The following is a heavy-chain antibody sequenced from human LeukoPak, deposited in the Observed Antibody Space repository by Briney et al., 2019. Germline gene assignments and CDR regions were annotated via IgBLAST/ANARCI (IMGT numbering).Heavy chain of an antibody. CDR3: ARDNSGWSDPPGYYYYYYMDV. CDR1: GGTFSSYA. D-gene: IGHD6-19*01. J-gene: IGHJ6*03. CDR2: IIPIFGTA. Sequence: ASVKVSCKASGGTFSSYAISWVRQAPGQGLEWMGRIIPIFGTANYAQKFQGIGTITTDDSTSTAYMELSSLRSEATAVYYCARDNSGWSDPPGYYYYYYMDVWGKGTTVTVSS. V-gene: IGHV1-69*05.